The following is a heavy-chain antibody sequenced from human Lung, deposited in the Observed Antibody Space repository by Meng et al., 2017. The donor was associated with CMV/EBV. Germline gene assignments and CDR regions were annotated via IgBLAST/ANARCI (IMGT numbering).Heavy chain of an antibody. CDR1: GGSFNGSY. CDR3: ARLTGTVYVHWFDS. D-gene: IGHD1-7*01. J-gene: IGHJ5*01. V-gene: IGHV4-34*01. CDR2: IDDTGRT. Sequence: SETLSLXCAVYGGSFNGSYWHWIRQPPGMSLEWIGEIDDTGRTKYSPSLNSRVTMLLDTSKKQFSLKLSSVTAADTAVYYCARLTGTVYVHWFDSWGQGTLVTVSS.